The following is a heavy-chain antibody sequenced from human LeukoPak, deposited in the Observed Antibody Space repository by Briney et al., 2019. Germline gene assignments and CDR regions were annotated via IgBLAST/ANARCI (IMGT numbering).Heavy chain of an antibody. J-gene: IGHJ4*02. CDR1: GGSISSGGYY. V-gene: IGHV4-31*03. CDR3: ARDSAKYYFDY. Sequence: SETLSLTCTVSGGSISSGGYYWSWICQHPGKGLEWIGYIYYSGSTYYNPSLKSRVTISVDTSKNQFSLKLSSVTAADTAVYYCARDSAKYYFDYWGQGTLVTVSS. CDR2: IYYSGST.